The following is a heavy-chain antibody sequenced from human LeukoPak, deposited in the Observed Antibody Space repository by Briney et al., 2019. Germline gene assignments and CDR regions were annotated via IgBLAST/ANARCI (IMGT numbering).Heavy chain of an antibody. J-gene: IGHJ4*02. CDR3: AASPLDVLLWFGEFNY. V-gene: IGHV4-4*07. CDR1: GGSISSYY. Sequence: SETLSLTCTVSGGSISSYYWSWIRQPAGKGLEWIGRIYTSGSTNYNPSLKSRVTMSVDTSKNQFSLKLSSVTAADTAVYYCAASPLDVLLWFGEFNYWGQGTLVTVSS. CDR2: IYTSGST. D-gene: IGHD3-10*01.